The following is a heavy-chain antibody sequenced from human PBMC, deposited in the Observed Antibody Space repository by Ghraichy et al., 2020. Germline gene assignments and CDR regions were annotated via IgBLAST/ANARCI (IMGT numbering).Heavy chain of an antibody. J-gene: IGHJ2*01. CDR2: ISVTGGSA. V-gene: IGHV3-23*01. D-gene: IGHD6-13*01. Sequence: GGSLRLSCAASGFSFSNYGMNWVRQAPGKGLEWVSTISVTGGSAFYADSVKGRFTISRDISKNTLSLQMDSLRVEDTAIYYCARRKRASSSWNGYFDLWGRGTLVTVSP. CDR3: ARRKRASSSWNGYFDL. CDR1: GFSFSNYG.